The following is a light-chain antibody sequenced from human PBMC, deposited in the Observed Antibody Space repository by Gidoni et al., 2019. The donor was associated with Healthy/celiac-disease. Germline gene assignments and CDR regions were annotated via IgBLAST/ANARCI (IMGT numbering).Light chain of an antibody. CDR3: QQYDNLPPYT. J-gene: IGKJ2*01. CDR2: DAS. CDR1: PDISNY. V-gene: IGKV1-33*01. Sequence: DIQMTQSPSSLSASVGDRVTITCQASPDISNYLNWYQQKPGKDPKLLIYDASNLETGVPSMFSGSGSGTDFTFTIRSLQPEDIATSYCQQYDNLPPYTFGQGTKLEI.